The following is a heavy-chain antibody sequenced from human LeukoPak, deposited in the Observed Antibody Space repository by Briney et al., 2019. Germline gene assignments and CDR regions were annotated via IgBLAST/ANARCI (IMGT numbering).Heavy chain of an antibody. D-gene: IGHD3-10*01. CDR1: GGSISSSSYY. Sequence: PSETLSLTCTVSGGSISSSSYYWGWIRQPPGKGLEWIGSIYYSGSTNYNPSLKSRVTISVDTSKNQFSLKLSSVTAADTAVYYCARVSYYYGSGSYWGTFYYYYYYMDVWGKGTTVTVSS. V-gene: IGHV4-39*07. J-gene: IGHJ6*03. CDR3: ARVSYYYGSGSYWGTFYYYYYYMDV. CDR2: IYYSGST.